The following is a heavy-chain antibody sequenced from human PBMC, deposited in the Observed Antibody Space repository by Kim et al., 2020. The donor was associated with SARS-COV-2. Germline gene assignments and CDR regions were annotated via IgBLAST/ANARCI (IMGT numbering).Heavy chain of an antibody. CDR2: IYYSGST. CDR3: ASGYSSALGANNDAFDI. J-gene: IGHJ3*02. V-gene: IGHV4-39*01. CDR1: GGSISSSSYY. D-gene: IGHD6-19*01. Sequence: SETLSLTCTVSGGSISSSSYYWGWIRQPPGKGLEWIGSIYYSGSTYYNPSLKSRVTISVDTSKNQFSLKLSSVTAADTAVYYCASGYSSALGANNDAFDIWGQGTMVTVSS.